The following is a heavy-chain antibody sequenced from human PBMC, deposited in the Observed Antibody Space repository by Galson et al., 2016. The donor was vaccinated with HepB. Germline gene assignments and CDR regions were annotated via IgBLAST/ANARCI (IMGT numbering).Heavy chain of an antibody. CDR2: INGDGSST. V-gene: IGHV3-74*01. J-gene: IGHJ4*02. D-gene: IGHD5-18*01. CDR1: GLSFSSYW. CDR3: ARRDIPMANDY. Sequence: SLRLSCAASGLSFSSYWMHWVRPAPGKGLVWVSRINGDGSSTSYADYVKGRFTISRDNAKNTLYLQMNSLRAEDTAVYFCARRDIPMANDYWGQGVLVTVSS.